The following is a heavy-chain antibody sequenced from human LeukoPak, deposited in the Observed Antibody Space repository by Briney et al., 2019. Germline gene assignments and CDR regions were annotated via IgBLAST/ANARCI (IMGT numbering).Heavy chain of an antibody. V-gene: IGHV1-2*02. J-gene: IGHJ4*02. D-gene: IGHD2-2*01. CDR3: ARGCSSTSCTTFDY. CDR2: INPNSGGT. CDR1: GYTFTGYY. Sequence: ASVKVSCTASGYTFTGYYMHWVRQAPGQGREWMGWINPNSGGTNYAQKFQGRVNMTRDTSISTAYMELSRLRSDDTAVYYCARGCSSTSCTTFDYWGQGSLVTVSS.